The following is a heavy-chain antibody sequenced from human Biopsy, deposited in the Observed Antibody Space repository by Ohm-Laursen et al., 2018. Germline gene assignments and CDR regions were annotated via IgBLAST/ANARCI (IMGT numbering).Heavy chain of an antibody. V-gene: IGHV1-18*01. CDR3: ARDVVGRGASFFDF. J-gene: IGHJ4*02. Sequence: ASVKVSCNASGYTFGNYGISWVRQAPGQGLERMGWISVYNGNTDYPHKFQGRVTLTTDTSTSTACMELRSLTSDDTAIYYCARDVVGRGASFFDFWGQGTSVTVSS. CDR1: GYTFGNYG. CDR2: ISVYNGNT. D-gene: IGHD1-26*01.